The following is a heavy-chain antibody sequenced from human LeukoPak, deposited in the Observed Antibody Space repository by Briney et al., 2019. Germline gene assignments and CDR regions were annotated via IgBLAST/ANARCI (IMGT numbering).Heavy chain of an antibody. CDR3: ARRSYDGSGYYYVDY. J-gene: IGHJ4*02. CDR2: INHSRST. Sequence: SETLSLTCAVYGGSFSGYYWSWIRQPPGKGLEWIGEINHSRSTNYNPSLKSRVTISVDTSENQFSLKLSSVTAADTAVYYCARRSYDGSGYYYVDYWGQGTLVTVSS. V-gene: IGHV4-34*01. CDR1: GGSFSGYY. D-gene: IGHD3-22*01.